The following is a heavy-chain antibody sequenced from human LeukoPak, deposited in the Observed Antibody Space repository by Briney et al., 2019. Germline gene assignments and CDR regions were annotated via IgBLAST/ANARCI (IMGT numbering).Heavy chain of an antibody. CDR3: ARVVQTYFDY. V-gene: IGHV3-9*01. J-gene: IGHJ4*02. Sequence: GGSLRLSCAASGFTFNVYTMHWVRHAPGEGLEWVSGISWNSGRIAYADSVKGRFTISRDNAKNSLYLQMNSLRAEDTAVYYCARVVQTYFDYWGQGTLVTVSS. CDR2: ISWNSGRI. CDR1: GFTFNVYT. D-gene: IGHD3-10*01.